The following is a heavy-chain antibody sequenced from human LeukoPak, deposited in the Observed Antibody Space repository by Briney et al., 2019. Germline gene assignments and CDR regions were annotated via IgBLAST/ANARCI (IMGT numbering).Heavy chain of an antibody. CDR2: IWYDGSNK. CDR3: ARKYSSGWYGMDV. J-gene: IGHJ6*02. V-gene: IGHV3-33*01. Sequence: GGSLRLSCAASGFTFSSYGMHWVRQAPGKGLEWVAVIWYDGSNKYYADSVKGRFTISRDNSKNTLYLQMNSLRAEDTAVYYCARKYSSGWYGMDVWGQGTTVTVSS. CDR1: GFTFSSYG. D-gene: IGHD6-19*01.